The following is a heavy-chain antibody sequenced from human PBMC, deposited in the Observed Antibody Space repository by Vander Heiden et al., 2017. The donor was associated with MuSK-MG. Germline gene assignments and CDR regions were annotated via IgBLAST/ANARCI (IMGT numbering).Heavy chain of an antibody. V-gene: IGHV4-34*01. CDR3: ARQGADGDYFDY. Sequence: QVQLQQWGAGLLKPSETLSLTCAVYGGSFSGYYWSWIRQPPGKGLEWIGEINHSGSTNYNPSLMSRVTISVDTSKNQFSLKLSSVTAADTAVYYCARQGADGDYFDYWGQGTLVTVSS. CDR1: GGSFSGYY. J-gene: IGHJ4*02. CDR2: INHSGST. D-gene: IGHD4-17*01.